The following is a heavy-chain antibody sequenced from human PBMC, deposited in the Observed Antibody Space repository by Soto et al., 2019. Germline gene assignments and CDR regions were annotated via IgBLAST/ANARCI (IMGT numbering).Heavy chain of an antibody. Sequence: PGGSLRLSCAASGFTFSSYGMHWVRQAPGKGLEWVAVIWYDGSNKYYADSVKGRFTISRDNSKNTLYLQMNSLRAEDTAVYYCARDRREGYCSSTSCITGGMDVWGQGTTVTVSS. J-gene: IGHJ6*02. CDR1: GFTFSSYG. V-gene: IGHV3-33*01. CDR3: ARDRREGYCSSTSCITGGMDV. CDR2: IWYDGSNK. D-gene: IGHD2-2*01.